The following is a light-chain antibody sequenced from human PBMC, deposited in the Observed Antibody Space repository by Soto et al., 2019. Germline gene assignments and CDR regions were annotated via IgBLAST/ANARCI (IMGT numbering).Light chain of an antibody. CDR2: KAS. CDR1: QSISSW. Sequence: DIQMTQSPSTLSASVGDRVTITCRASQSISSWLAWYQQKPGKAPKLLIYKASSLESGVPSRFSGSGSVTEFALYISGLQPDGFATYYCEQYNSYSWTFGQGTKVEIK. J-gene: IGKJ1*01. V-gene: IGKV1-5*03. CDR3: EQYNSYSWT.